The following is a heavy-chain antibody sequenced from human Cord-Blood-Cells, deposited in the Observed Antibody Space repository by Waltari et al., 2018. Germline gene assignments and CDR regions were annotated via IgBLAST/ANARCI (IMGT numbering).Heavy chain of an antibody. CDR3: ATAGDYGGNSVFAFDI. CDR1: GYTLTELS. D-gene: IGHD4-17*01. J-gene: IGHJ3*02. CDR2: FDPEEGET. V-gene: IGHV1-24*01. Sequence: QVQLVQSGAEVKKPGASVKVSCKVSGYTLTELSMHWVRQAPGKGLEWMGGFDPEEGETIYAKKFQGRVTMTEDTSTDTAYMELSSLRSEDTAVYYCATAGDYGGNSVFAFDIWGQGTMVTVSS.